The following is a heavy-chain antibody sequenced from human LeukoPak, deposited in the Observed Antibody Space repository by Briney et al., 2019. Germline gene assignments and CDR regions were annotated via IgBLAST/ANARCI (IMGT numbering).Heavy chain of an antibody. J-gene: IGHJ4*02. CDR3: ARHGPRFGYYDSSGYYPV. D-gene: IGHD3-22*01. CDR2: IYPGDSDT. Sequence: GESLKISCKGSGYSFTSYWIGWVRQMPGKGLEWMGIIYPGDSDTRYSPSFQGQVTISADKSISTAYLQWSSLKASDTAMYYCARHGPRFGYYDSSGYYPVWGQGTLVTVSS. V-gene: IGHV5-51*01. CDR1: GYSFTSYW.